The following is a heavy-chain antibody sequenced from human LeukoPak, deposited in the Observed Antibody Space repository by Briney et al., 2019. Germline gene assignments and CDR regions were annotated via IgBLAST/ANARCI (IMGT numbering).Heavy chain of an antibody. V-gene: IGHV3-48*01. Sequence: GGSLRLFCAVSGFTFSWYSMNWVRQAPGKGLEWVSYITRSSSTIYYADSVKGRFTISRDNAKNSLYLQMNSLRVDDTAVYYCARGLVTHVGLWNYWGQGSLVTVSS. CDR3: ARGLVTHVGLWNY. D-gene: IGHD3-3*01. J-gene: IGHJ4*02. CDR2: ITRSSSTI. CDR1: GFTFSWYS.